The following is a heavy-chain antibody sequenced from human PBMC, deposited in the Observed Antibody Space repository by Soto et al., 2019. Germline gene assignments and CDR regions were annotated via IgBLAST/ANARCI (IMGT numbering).Heavy chain of an antibody. CDR3: ARGWDYGDCFDY. V-gene: IGHV1-8*01. CDR2: MNPNSGNT. D-gene: IGHD4-17*01. Sequence: ASVKVSCKASGYTFTSYDINLVRQATGQGLEWMGWMNPNSGNTGYAQKFQGRVTMTRNTSISTAYMELSSLRSEDTAVYYCARGWDYGDCFDYWGQGTLVTVSS. J-gene: IGHJ4*02. CDR1: GYTFTSYD.